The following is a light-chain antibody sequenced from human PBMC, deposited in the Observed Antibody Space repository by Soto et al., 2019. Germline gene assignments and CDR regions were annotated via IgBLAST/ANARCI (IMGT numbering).Light chain of an antibody. CDR2: TGS. CDR3: QQDGTSEII. V-gene: IGKV1-12*01. CDR1: QAIDSW. J-gene: IGKJ5*01. Sequence: DIQMTQSPSSVSASVGDRGTITCGASQAIDSWLAWYQQKPGEAPKLLIFTGSLLHSGVPSRFSGSGSGTDFTLTISRLEPEYFAVFFCQQDGTSEIIFGPGIRLEI.